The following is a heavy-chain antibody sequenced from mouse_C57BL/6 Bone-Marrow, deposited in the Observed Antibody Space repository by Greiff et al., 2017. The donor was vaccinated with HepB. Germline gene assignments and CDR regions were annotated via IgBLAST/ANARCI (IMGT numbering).Heavy chain of an antibody. D-gene: IGHD1-1*01. CDR3: ARWGPYYYGSSCDYFDY. V-gene: IGHV1-81*01. CDR2: IYPRSGNT. J-gene: IGHJ2*01. CDR1: GYTFTSYG. Sequence: VQLQQSGAELARPGASVKLSCKASGYTFTSYGISWVKQRTGQGLEWIGEIYPRSGNTYYNEKFKGKATLTADKSSSTAYMELRSLTSEDSAVYFCARWGPYYYGSSCDYFDYWGQGTTLTVSS.